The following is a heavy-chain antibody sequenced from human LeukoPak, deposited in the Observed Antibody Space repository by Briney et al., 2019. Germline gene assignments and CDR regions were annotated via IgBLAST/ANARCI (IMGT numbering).Heavy chain of an antibody. CDR2: INHSGST. CDR1: GGSISSGASD. Sequence: PSETLSLTCTVPGGSISSGASDWGWIRQHPKRGLEWVGYINHSGSTYYNPSLGSRVTMSVDTSKNQFSLKLSSVTAADSAVYYCARAARQGFTMIVVPFFYFDLWGRGTLVTVSS. J-gene: IGHJ2*01. CDR3: ARAARQGFTMIVVPFFYFDL. D-gene: IGHD3-22*01. V-gene: IGHV4-31*03.